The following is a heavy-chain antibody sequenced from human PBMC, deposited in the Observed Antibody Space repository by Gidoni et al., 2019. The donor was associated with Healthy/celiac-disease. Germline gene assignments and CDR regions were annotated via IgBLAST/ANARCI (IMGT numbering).Heavy chain of an antibody. CDR1: GGTFSSYT. V-gene: IGHV1-69*08. Sequence: QVQLVQSGAEVKKPGSSVKVACKASGGTFSSYTISWVRQAPGQGLEWMGRIIPILGIANYAQKFQGRVTITADKSTSTAYMELSSLRSEDTAVYYCAREVGRSRDDYWGQGTLVTVSS. J-gene: IGHJ4*02. D-gene: IGHD1-26*01. CDR3: AREVGRSRDDY. CDR2: IIPILGIA.